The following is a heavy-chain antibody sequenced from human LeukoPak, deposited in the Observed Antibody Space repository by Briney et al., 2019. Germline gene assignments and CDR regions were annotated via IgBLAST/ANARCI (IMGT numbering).Heavy chain of an antibody. CDR3: ARGGLVRGSINSFIAFDV. CDR2: TYYRSKWYY. Sequence: SQTLSLTCAISGDSVSRTDGGWNWIRQSPSRGLEWLGRTYYRSKWYYDDALSVESRISIKPDTSKNQLTLQLNSVTPEDTALYFCARGGLVRGSINSFIAFDVWGQGVMVTVSS. CDR1: GDSVSRTDGG. J-gene: IGHJ3*01. V-gene: IGHV6-1*01. D-gene: IGHD3-10*01.